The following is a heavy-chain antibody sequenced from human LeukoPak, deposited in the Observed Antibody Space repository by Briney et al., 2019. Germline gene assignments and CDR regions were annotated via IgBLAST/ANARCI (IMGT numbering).Heavy chain of an antibody. Sequence: PGGSLRLSCAASGFTFSTYSMTWVRQAPGKGLEWVSSISSSSSYIYYADSVKGRFTISRDNAKNSLYLQMNRLRAEDTAVYYCARDRNGDYEVDNWFDPWGQGTLVTVSS. CDR2: ISSSSSYI. J-gene: IGHJ5*02. CDR3: ARDRNGDYEVDNWFDP. D-gene: IGHD4-17*01. CDR1: GFTFSTYS. V-gene: IGHV3-21*01.